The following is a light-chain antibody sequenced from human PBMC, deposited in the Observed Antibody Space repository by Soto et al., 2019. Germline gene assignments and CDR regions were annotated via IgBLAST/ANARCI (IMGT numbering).Light chain of an antibody. CDR3: QHSIT. CDR2: GAS. V-gene: IGKV3-15*01. Sequence: MVSQSPATLSVSTGERATLSCRASQSISSNFAWYQQKPGQAPRLLIYGASTRATGIPARFSGSGSGTEFTLAISSLEPEDFAVYYCQHSITFAQGTRLAIK. CDR1: QSISSN. J-gene: IGKJ5*01.